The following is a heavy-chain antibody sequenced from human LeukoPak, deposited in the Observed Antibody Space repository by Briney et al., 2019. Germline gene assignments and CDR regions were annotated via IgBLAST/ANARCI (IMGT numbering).Heavy chain of an antibody. V-gene: IGHV4-39*01. Sequence: SETLSLTCIVSGGSIRSSSSYWGWMRQAPGKGLEWIGSIFDSWKTHNNPSLKSRLTTSVDTAKSQFSLNLSSVTAADTAVYYCARHLSNDAVLTGYYIGPSFDSWGQGTLVNVSS. CDR3: ARHLSNDAVLTGYYIGPSFDS. CDR2: IFDSWKT. J-gene: IGHJ4*02. D-gene: IGHD3-9*01. CDR1: GGSIRSSSSY.